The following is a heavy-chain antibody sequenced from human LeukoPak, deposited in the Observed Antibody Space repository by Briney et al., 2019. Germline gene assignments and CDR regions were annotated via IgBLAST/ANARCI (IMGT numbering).Heavy chain of an antibody. CDR1: GFTFRSYG. V-gene: IGHV3-30*18. J-gene: IGHJ4*02. D-gene: IGHD2-2*01. CDR2: ISYDGSNE. CDR3: AKGLVVPAAFFDY. Sequence: GGSLRLSCAASGFTFRSYGMHWVRQAPGKGLEWVAVISYDGSNEDYADFVKGRFTISRDNSKNTLYLQMNSLRAEDTAVYYCAKGLVVPAAFFDYWGQGTLVTVSS.